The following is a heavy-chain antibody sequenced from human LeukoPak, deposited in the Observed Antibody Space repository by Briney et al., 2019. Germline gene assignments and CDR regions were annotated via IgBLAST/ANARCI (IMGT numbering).Heavy chain of an antibody. CDR2: INPSGGST. J-gene: IGHJ4*02. V-gene: IGHV1-46*03. D-gene: IGHD1-26*01. Sequence: ASVKVSCKASGYTFTSYYMHWVRQAPGQGLEWMGIINPSGGSTSYAQKFQGRVTMTRDTSTSTVYMELSSLRSEDTAVYYCARESPIGGATDPGFDYWGQGTLVTVSS. CDR3: ARESPIGGATDPGFDY. CDR1: GYTFTSYY.